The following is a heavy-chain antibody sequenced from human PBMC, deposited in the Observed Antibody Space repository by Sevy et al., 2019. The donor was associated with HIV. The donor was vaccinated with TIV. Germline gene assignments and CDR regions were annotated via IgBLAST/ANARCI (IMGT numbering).Heavy chain of an antibody. D-gene: IGHD3-16*01. CDR2: ISVSSSAK. V-gene: IGHV3-11*01. Sequence: GGSLRLSCAASGFDFSDYYMNWIRQTPGKGLEWISYISVSSSAKYYTDSVKGRFAISRDNARNSLYLQMNSLRVEDTAVYFCVGRRYSPAYSWSYHFDYWGPGALVTVSS. CDR3: VGRRYSPAYSWSYHFDY. J-gene: IGHJ4*02. CDR1: GFDFSDYY.